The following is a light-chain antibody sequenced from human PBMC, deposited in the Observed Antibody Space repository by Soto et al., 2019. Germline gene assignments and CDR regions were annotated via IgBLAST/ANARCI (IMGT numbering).Light chain of an antibody. CDR1: QSISSD. Sequence: EVVMTQSPATLSVSPWERATLSCRASQSISSDLAWYQQKPGQAPRLLIYGASTRASDIPARFSGSGSGTEFTLTISSLQSEDFAVYYCQQYNNWPPWAFGQGTKVDIK. V-gene: IGKV3-15*01. J-gene: IGKJ1*01. CDR3: QQYNNWPPWA. CDR2: GAS.